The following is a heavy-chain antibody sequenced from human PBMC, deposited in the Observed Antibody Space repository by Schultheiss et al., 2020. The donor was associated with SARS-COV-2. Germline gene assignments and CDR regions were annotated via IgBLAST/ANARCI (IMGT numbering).Heavy chain of an antibody. J-gene: IGHJ4*02. Sequence: GGSLRLSCAASGFTFNTYWMHWVRQAPGKGLVWVSYISSSSSTIYYADSVKGRFTISRDNAKNSLYLQMNSLRAEDTALYYCAKDVGADYWGQGTLVTVSS. CDR2: ISSSSSTI. D-gene: IGHD3-10*01. CDR1: GFTFNTYW. CDR3: AKDVGADY. V-gene: IGHV3-48*01.